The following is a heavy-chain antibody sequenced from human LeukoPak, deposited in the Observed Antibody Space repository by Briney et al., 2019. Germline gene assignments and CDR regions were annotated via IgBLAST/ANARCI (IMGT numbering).Heavy chain of an antibody. CDR3: ARGFPLRSALLVYYYYYMDV. CDR1: GYTFTGYY. J-gene: IGHJ6*03. V-gene: IGHV1-2*02. D-gene: IGHD2-15*01. CDR2: INPNSGDT. Sequence: ASVKVSCKASGYTFTGYYMHWVRQAPGQGLEWMGWINPNSGDTNYAQKFQGRVTMIRDTFISTAYMELSSLRSDDTAVYYCARGFPLRSALLVYYYYYMDVWGKGTTVTVSS.